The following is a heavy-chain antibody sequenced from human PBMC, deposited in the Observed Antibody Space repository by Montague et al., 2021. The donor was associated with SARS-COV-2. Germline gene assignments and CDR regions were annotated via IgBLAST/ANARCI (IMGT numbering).Heavy chain of an antibody. CDR3: ARIPVGSKYYFDF. Sequence: CAISGDSDSSNIATWRWNRQSPERDLERQGGTYYRSEWYNDYAESVKSRITIDPDTSKHQFSLHLNSVTPEDTAVYYCARIPVGSKYYFDFWGQGTLVTVSS. J-gene: IGHJ4*02. V-gene: IGHV6-1*01. D-gene: IGHD2-2*01. CDR2: TYYRSEWYN. CDR1: GDSDSSNIAT.